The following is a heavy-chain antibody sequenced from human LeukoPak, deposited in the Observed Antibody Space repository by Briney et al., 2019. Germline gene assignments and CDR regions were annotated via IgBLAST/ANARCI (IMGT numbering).Heavy chain of an antibody. CDR2: IKQGGSEK. J-gene: IGHJ6*03. D-gene: IGHD2-2*02. CDR3: ARLGVPAAILLYYYYYYMDV. V-gene: IGHV3-7*01. Sequence: GGSLRLSCAASGFTFSSYWMSWVRQAPGKGLEWVATIKQGGSEKYYVDSVKGRFTISRDNAKNSLYLQMNSLRAEDTAVYYCARLGVPAAILLYYYYYYMDVWGKGTTVTVSS. CDR1: GFTFSSYW.